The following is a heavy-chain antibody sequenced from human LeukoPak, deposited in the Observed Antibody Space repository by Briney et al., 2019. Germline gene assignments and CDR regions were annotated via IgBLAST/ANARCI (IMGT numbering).Heavy chain of an antibody. CDR2: ISGSGGST. CDR3: ANFMGAFIYSGSYYDAFDI. D-gene: IGHD1-26*01. J-gene: IGHJ3*02. Sequence: PGGSLRLSCAASGFTFSSYAMSWVRQAPGKGLEWVSAISGSGGSTYYADSVKGRFTISRDNSKNTLYLQMNSLRAEDTAVYYCANFMGAFIYSGSYYDAFDIWGQGTMVTVSS. CDR1: GFTFSSYA. V-gene: IGHV3-23*01.